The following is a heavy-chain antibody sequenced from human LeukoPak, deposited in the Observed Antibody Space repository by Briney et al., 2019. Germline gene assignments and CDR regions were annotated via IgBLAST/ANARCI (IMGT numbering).Heavy chain of an antibody. V-gene: IGHV1-2*02. CDR1: GYTFTGYY. J-gene: IGHJ5*02. Sequence: GASVKVSCKASGYTFTGYYMHWVRQAPGQGLEWMGWINPNSGGTNYAQKFQGRVTMTRDTSISTAYMELSRLRSDDTAVYYCVAARYCSGGSCPLGFDPWGQGTLVTVSS. D-gene: IGHD2-15*01. CDR3: VAARYCSGGSCPLGFDP. CDR2: INPNSGGT.